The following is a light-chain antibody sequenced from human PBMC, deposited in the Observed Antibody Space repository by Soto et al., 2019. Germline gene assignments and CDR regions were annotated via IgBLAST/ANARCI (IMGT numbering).Light chain of an antibody. CDR1: QSIGSN. CDR3: QHYNNWPLT. Sequence: EIVVTQSPATLSVSPGERATLSCRASQSIGSNLAWYQQKPGQTPRLLIYGTSIRATGIPARVSGSGSGTEFTLTISSLQSEDFAVYYCQHYNNWPLTFGGGTKVDI. J-gene: IGKJ4*01. V-gene: IGKV3-15*01. CDR2: GTS.